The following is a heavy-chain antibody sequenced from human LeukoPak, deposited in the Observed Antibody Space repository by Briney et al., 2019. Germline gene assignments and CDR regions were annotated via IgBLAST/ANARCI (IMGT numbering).Heavy chain of an antibody. J-gene: IGHJ3*02. Sequence: GGSLRLSCAASGFTFSSYGMHWVRQAPGKGLEWVAVISHDGSNKYYADSVKGRFTISRDNSKNTLYLQMNSLRAEDTAVYYCARDSSGYYLTGNAFDIWGQGTMVTVSS. CDR2: ISHDGSNK. D-gene: IGHD3-22*01. CDR1: GFTFSSYG. V-gene: IGHV3-30*03. CDR3: ARDSSGYYLTGNAFDI.